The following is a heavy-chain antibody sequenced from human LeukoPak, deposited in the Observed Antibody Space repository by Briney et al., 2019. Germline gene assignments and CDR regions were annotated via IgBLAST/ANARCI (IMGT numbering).Heavy chain of an antibody. J-gene: IGHJ6*03. CDR3: ASLAVPFGWYGGSYYWYMDV. CDR1: GGSIRDFY. V-gene: IGHV4-59*01. CDR2: IQNSGST. D-gene: IGHD6-19*01. Sequence: SETLSLTCTVSGGSIRDFYWSWIRQSPQRGLEFIGYIQNSGSTEYNPSLTSRVTISVDTSKNQFSLKLKPVTAADTAVYYCASLAVPFGWYGGSYYWYMDVWGKGTTVTVSS.